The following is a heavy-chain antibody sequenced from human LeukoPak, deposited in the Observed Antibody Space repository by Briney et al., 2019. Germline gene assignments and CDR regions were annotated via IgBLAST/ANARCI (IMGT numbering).Heavy chain of an antibody. CDR1: GFTFSSYA. D-gene: IGHD2-2*01. V-gene: IGHV3-23*01. J-gene: IGHJ4*02. CDR3: AKGLGRIAVVPAAGYFDY. Sequence: GGSLRLSCAASGFTFSSYAMSWVRQAPGKGLEWVSAISGSGGSTYYADSVKGRFTISRDNSKNTLYLQMNSLRAEDTAVYYCAKGLGRIAVVPAAGYFDYWGQGTLVTVSS. CDR2: ISGSGGST.